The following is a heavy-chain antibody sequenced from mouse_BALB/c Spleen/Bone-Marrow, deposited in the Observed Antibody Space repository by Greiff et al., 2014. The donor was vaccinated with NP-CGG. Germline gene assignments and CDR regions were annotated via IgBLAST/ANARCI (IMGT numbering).Heavy chain of an antibody. Sequence: QVQLQQSGAELVRPGASVKLSCRASGYTFTSYWINWVKQRPGQGHEWIGNIYPSDSYTNYNQRFKDKATLTVDKSSSTAYMQLSSPTSEDSAVYYCTRYGNSHYYAMDYWGQGTSVTVSS. CDR3: TRYGNSHYYAMDY. V-gene: IGHV1-69*02. D-gene: IGHD1-1*01. J-gene: IGHJ4*01. CDR2: IYPSDSYT. CDR1: GYTFTSYW.